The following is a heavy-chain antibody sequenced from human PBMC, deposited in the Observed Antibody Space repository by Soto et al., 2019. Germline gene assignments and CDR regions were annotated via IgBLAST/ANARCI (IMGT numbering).Heavy chain of an antibody. CDR3: ARSAGGNSGIIIEGSNWFDP. D-gene: IGHD3-16*02. Sequence: QARLVQSGAEVRRPGASVKVSCKAPGDTFTSYYLNWVRQAPGQGLEWLGVINPHGGSTKYAQKFQGRVTMPRDTSRRTVYMELRSLRTDDTVIYYCARSAGGNSGIIIEGSNWFDPWGQGTLVTVSS. CDR1: GDTFTSYY. CDR2: INPHGGST. J-gene: IGHJ5*02. V-gene: IGHV1-46*01.